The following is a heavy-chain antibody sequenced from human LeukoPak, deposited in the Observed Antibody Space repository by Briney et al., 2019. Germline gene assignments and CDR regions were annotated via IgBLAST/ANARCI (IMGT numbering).Heavy chain of an antibody. CDR1: GYTFTSYD. V-gene: IGHV1-8*01. J-gene: IGHJ5*02. CDR3: ARGPLVRLPSSFDP. Sequence: GASVKVSCKASGYTFTSYDINWVRQATGQGLEWMGWMNPSTGNTGSAQRFQGRVTMTRDTSISTAYMELSSLRSEDTAVYHCARGPLVRLPSSFDPWGQGTLVTVSS. CDR2: MNPSTGNT. D-gene: IGHD3-16*02.